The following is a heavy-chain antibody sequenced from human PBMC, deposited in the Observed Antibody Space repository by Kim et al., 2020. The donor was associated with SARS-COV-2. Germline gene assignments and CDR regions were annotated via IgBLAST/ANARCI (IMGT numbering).Heavy chain of an antibody. CDR2: ITSSRSDT. D-gene: IGHD6-13*01. J-gene: IGHJ4*02. Sequence: GGSLRLSCAASGFTFSNYYMNWVRQAPGKGLEWVSYITSSRSDTNYADSVKGRFTISRDNAKNSLYLQMNSLRAEDTAVYYCARRGSSWYSQIDYWRQGT. V-gene: IGHV3-11*06. CDR3: ARRGSSWYSQIDY. CDR1: GFTFSNYY.